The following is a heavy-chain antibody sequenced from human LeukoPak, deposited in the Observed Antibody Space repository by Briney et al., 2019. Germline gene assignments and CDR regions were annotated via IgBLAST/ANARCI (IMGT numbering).Heavy chain of an antibody. J-gene: IGHJ4*02. CDR2: IKQDGSEI. CDR1: GFTFSSYW. V-gene: IGHV3-7*01. D-gene: IGHD2-8*01. CDR3: ARVGMVYAITYFDY. Sequence: PGGSLRLSCAASGFTFSSYWMSWVRQAPGKGLEWVANIKQDGSEIYYVDSVKGRFTISRDNAKNSLYLQMNSLRAEDTAVYYCARVGMVYAITYFDYRGQGTLVTVSS.